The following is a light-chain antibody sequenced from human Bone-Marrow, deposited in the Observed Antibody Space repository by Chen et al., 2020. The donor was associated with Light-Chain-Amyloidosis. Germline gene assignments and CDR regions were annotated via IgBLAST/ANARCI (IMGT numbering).Light chain of an antibody. CDR1: DLPTKY. CDR2: RDT. V-gene: IGLV3-25*03. J-gene: IGLJ2*01. Sequence: SYALPQPPSVSVSPGQQARITCSGDDLPTKYAYWYQQKPGQAPVLVIHRDTERPSGISERFSGSSSGTTATLTISGVQAEDEADYHCQSADSSGTYEVIFGGGTKLTVL. CDR3: QSADSSGTYEVI.